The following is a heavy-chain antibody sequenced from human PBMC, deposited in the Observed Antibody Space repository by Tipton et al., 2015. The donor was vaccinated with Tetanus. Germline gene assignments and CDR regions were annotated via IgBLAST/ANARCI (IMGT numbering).Heavy chain of an antibody. Sequence: LRLSCTVSGVSVRSYYWSWIRQSPDKGLEWLGDVVYDDTSSYNPSLNRRVKIPRDTSMNQVSLTLPSVTAADTALYYCARGVPYSTTMGSDWFDPWGQGTLVTVSS. V-gene: IGHV4-34*01. J-gene: IGHJ5*02. D-gene: IGHD2-2*01. CDR3: ARGVPYSTTMGSDWFDP. CDR1: GVSVRSYY. CDR2: VVYDDTS.